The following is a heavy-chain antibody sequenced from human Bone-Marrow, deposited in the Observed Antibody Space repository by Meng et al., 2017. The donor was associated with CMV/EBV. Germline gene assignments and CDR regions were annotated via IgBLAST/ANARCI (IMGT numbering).Heavy chain of an antibody. J-gene: IGHJ6*01. CDR2: IYHDGST. V-gene: IGHV4-4*02. CDR1: GTSTSGATW. Sequence: SETLSLTCTVSGTSTSGATWWSWVRQPPGKGLEWIGEIYHDGSTNYNPSLKSRVTISVDKSRNQFSLRLSSVTAADTAMYFCARVLPLYYYYGVDVWGQGTTVTVSS. CDR3: ARVLPLYYYYGVDV.